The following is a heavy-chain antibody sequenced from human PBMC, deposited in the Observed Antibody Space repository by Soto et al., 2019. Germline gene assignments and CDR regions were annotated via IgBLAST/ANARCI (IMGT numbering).Heavy chain of an antibody. V-gene: IGHV4-31*03. D-gene: IGHD3-10*01. CDR1: GDSISSGGYY. CDR2: IYYSGST. J-gene: IGHJ3*02. Sequence: SETLSLTCTVSGDSISSGGYYWSWIRQHPGKGLEWIGYIYYSGSTYYNPSLKSRVTISVDTSKNQFSLKLSSVTAADTAVYYCARDLPGPRAFDIWGQGTMVTVSS. CDR3: ARDLPGPRAFDI.